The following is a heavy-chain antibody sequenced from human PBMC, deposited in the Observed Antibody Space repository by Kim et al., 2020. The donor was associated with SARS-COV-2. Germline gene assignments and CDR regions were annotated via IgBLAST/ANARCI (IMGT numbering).Heavy chain of an antibody. D-gene: IGHD6-19*01. CDR2: ISSSSSYI. V-gene: IGHV3-21*01. J-gene: IGHJ4*02. Sequence: GGSLRLSCAASGFTFSSYSMNWVRQAPGKGLEWVSSISSSSSYIYYADSVKGRFTISRDNAKNSLYLQMNSLRAEDTAVYYCARDLANSGWYYFDYWGQGTLVTVSS. CDR3: ARDLANSGWYYFDY. CDR1: GFTFSSYS.